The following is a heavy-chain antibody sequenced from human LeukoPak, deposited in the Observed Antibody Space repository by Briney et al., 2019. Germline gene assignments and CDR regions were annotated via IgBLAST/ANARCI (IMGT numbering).Heavy chain of an antibody. CDR3: ARAPRFRLVGVPKGPFDP. CDR2: ISSSGSTI. D-gene: IGHD1-26*01. CDR1: GFTFSSYE. Sequence: GGSLRLSCAASGFTFSSYEMNWVRQAPGKGLEWVSYISSSGSTIYYADSVKGRFTISRDNAKNSLYLQMNSLRAEDTAVYYCARAPRFRLVGVPKGPFDPWGQGTLVTVSS. J-gene: IGHJ5*02. V-gene: IGHV3-48*03.